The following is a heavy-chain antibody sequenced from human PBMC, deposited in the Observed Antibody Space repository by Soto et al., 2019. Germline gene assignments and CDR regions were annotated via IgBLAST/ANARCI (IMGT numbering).Heavy chain of an antibody. CDR1: GLTVSTNP. CDR3: ARDGSGH. CDR2: IYTGGGT. V-gene: IGHV3-66*01. Sequence: EVQLVESGGGLVQPGGSLRLSCAASGLTVSTNPMSWVRQAPGKGLEWVSVIYTGGGTHYADSVKGRFTISRDNSKNTVYLQMNSLRPEDTALYYCARDGSGHWGQGTLVTASS. J-gene: IGHJ4*02.